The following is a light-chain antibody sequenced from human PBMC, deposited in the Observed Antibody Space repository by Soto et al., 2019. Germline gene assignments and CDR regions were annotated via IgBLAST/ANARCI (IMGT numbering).Light chain of an antibody. J-gene: IGLJ7*01. CDR1: SSDVGSYNL. Sequence: QSVLTQPASVSGSPGQSITISCTGTSSDVGSYNLVSWYQQHPGKAPKLMIFEGSKRPSGVSNRFSGSKSGNTAALTISGLQAEDEADYYCCSYATGDSGVFGGGTQLTVL. CDR3: CSYATGDSGV. CDR2: EGS. V-gene: IGLV2-23*01.